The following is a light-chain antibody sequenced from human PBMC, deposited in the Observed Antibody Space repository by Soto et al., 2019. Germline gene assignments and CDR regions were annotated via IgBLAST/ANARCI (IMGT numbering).Light chain of an antibody. CDR1: QSISTY. CDR2: DAF. CDR3: QHRNNWPLT. V-gene: IGKV3-11*01. Sequence: EVVLTQSPATLSLSPGERATLSCRASQSISTYLAWYQQKPGQPPRLLIYDAFNRAPGIPARFSGSGSGTDFTLTISSLEHEDFEVYFCQHRNNWPLTFGGGTKADIK. J-gene: IGKJ4*01.